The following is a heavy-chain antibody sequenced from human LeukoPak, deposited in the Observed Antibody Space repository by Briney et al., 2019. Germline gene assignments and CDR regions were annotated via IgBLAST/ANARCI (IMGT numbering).Heavy chain of an antibody. CDR1: GGSFSGYY. CDR3: ASLIWSGYYRPDYFDY. Sequence: SETLSLTCAVYGGSFSGYYWSWIRQPPGKGLEWIEEINHSGSTNYNPSLKCRVTISVDTSKNQFSLKLSSVTAADTAVYYCASLIWSGYYRPDYFDYWGQGTLVTVSS. J-gene: IGHJ4*02. D-gene: IGHD3-3*01. V-gene: IGHV4-34*01. CDR2: INHSGST.